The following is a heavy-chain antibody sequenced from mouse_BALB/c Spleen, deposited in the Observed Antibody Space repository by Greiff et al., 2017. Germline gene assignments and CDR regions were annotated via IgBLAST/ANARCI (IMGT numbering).Heavy chain of an antibody. CDR3: ARMGGNAKFFCAMDY. CDR2: INPYNDGT. J-gene: IGHJ4*01. Sequence: VQLQQPGPELVKPGASVKMSCKASGYTFTSYVMHWVKQKPGQGLEWIGYINPYNDGTKYNEKFKGKATLTSDKSSSTAYMELSSLTSEDSAVYYCARMGGNAKFFCAMDYWGQGTSVTVSS. V-gene: IGHV1-14*01. CDR1: GYTFTSYV. D-gene: IGHD2-1*01.